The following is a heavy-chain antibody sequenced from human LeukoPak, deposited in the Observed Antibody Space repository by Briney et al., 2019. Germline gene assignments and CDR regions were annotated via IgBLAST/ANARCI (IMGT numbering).Heavy chain of an antibody. CDR2: INPDSGGT. Sequence: ASVKVSCKASGNTFTGYYIHWVRQAPGQGLEWMGYINPDSGGTNYAQKFQGRVTMTRDTSISTAYMELSGLTSDDTAVYYCARSITATGHWGQGTLVTVSS. CDR3: ARSITATGH. V-gene: IGHV1-2*02. D-gene: IGHD1-1*01. J-gene: IGHJ4*02. CDR1: GNTFTGYY.